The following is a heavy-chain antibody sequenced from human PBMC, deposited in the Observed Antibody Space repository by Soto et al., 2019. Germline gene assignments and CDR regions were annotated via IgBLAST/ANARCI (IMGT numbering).Heavy chain of an antibody. J-gene: IGHJ5*02. V-gene: IGHV4-59*01. CDR1: GGSISSYY. CDR2: IYYSGST. CDR3: ARVYCTNGVCYNGWFDP. Sequence: PSETLSLTCTVSGGSISSYYWSWIRQPPGKGLEWIGYIYYSGSTNYNPSLKSRVTISVDTSKNQFSLKLSSVTAADTAVYYCARVYCTNGVCYNGWFDPWGQGTLVTVSS. D-gene: IGHD2-8*01.